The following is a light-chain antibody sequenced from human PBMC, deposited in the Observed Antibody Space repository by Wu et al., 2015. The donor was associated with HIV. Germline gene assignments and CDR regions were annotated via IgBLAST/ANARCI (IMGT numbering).Light chain of an antibody. J-gene: IGKJ2*01. Sequence: AIQLTQSPSSLSASVGDRVTITCRASQGIGSALAWYQQKPGKAPKLLIYDASSLESGVPSRFSGSGSGTDFTLTISSLQPEDFATYYCQQFNSYRYTFGQGTKLEIK. CDR1: QGIGSA. V-gene: IGKV1-13*02. CDR3: QQFNSYRYT. CDR2: DAS.